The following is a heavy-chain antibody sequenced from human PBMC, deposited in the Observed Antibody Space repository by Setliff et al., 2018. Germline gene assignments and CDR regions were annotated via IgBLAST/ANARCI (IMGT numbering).Heavy chain of an antibody. CDR2: INHSGST. CDR1: GGSFSGYY. J-gene: IGHJ6*02. Sequence: PSETLSLTCAVYGGSFSGYYWSWIRQPPGKGLEWIGEINHSGSTNYNPSLKSRVTISVDTSKNPFSLKLSSVTAADTAVYDCARGRGYCRSTSCSTYYYYGMDVWGQGTTVTVSS. V-gene: IGHV4-34*01. D-gene: IGHD2-2*01. CDR3: ARGRGYCRSTSCSTYYYYGMDV.